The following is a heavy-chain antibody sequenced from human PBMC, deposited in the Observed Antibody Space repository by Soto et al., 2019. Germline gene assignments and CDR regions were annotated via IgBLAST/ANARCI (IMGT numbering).Heavy chain of an antibody. J-gene: IGHJ4*02. Sequence: QVQLVESGGGVVQPGRSLRLSCAASGFTFSSYAMHWVRQAPGKGLEWVAVISDDGSNKYYADSVKGRFTISRDNSKNTLYLEMNSLRAEETAVYYCARDRVYSSSWVDYWGQGTVVTVSS. CDR3: ARDRVYSSSWVDY. V-gene: IGHV3-30-3*01. CDR1: GFTFSSYA. CDR2: ISDDGSNK. D-gene: IGHD6-13*01.